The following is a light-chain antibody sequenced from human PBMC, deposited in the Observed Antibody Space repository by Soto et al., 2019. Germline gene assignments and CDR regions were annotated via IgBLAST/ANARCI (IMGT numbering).Light chain of an antibody. V-gene: IGLV1-51*01. Sequence: QSVLTQPTSVSAAPGQKVTISCSGSSSNIGNNYVSWYQQLPGTAPKLLIYDNNKRPSGIPDRFSGSKSGTSATLGITGLQTGDEADYYCGTWDGGDVVFGGGTKLTVL. CDR2: DNN. CDR1: SSNIGNNY. CDR3: GTWDGGDVV. J-gene: IGLJ2*01.